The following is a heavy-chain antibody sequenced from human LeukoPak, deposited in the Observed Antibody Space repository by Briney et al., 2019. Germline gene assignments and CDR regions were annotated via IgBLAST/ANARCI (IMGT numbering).Heavy chain of an antibody. CDR3: ARALRSGWLVIDY. J-gene: IGHJ4*02. Sequence: GGSLRLSCAASGFTVSSKYMSWVRQAPGKGLEWVSVIYSGGSTYYADSVKGRFTISRDNSKNTLYLQMNSLRAEDTAVYYCARALRSGWLVIDYWGQGTLVTVSS. CDR1: GFTVSSKY. D-gene: IGHD6-19*01. V-gene: IGHV3-53*01. CDR2: IYSGGST.